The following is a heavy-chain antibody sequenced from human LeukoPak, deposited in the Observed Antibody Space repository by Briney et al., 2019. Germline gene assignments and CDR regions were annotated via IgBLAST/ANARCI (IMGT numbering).Heavy chain of an antibody. CDR3: ARQLLLWLGDAGKIDP. CDR1: GGSISSTTNY. J-gene: IGHJ5*02. Sequence: SETLSLTCTVSGGSISSTTNYWGWIRQPPGKGLEWIGSIYYNGSTYYNPTLKSRVTISVDTSKNQFSLKLSSVTAADTAIYYCARQLLLWLGDAGKIDPWGQGTRVIVSS. V-gene: IGHV4-39*01. CDR2: IYYNGST. D-gene: IGHD3-10*01.